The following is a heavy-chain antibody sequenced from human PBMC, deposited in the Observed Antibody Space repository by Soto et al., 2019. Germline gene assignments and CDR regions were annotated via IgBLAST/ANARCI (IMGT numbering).Heavy chain of an antibody. CDR1: GGSISSGGYY. CDR2: IYYSGRT. CDR3: AREDYCGGDCPP. J-gene: IGHJ5*02. D-gene: IGHD2-21*02. V-gene: IGHV4-30-4*01. Sequence: SETLSLTCTVSGGSISSGGYYWSWIRQPPGKGLEWIGYIYYSGRTYYNPSLKSRVTISVDTSKNQFSLKLSSVTAADTAVYYCAREDYCGGDCPPWGQGTLVTVSS.